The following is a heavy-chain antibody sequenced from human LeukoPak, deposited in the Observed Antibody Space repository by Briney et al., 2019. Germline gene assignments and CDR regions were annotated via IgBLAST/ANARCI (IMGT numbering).Heavy chain of an antibody. V-gene: IGHV3-30*18. J-gene: IGHJ4*02. D-gene: IGHD2-21*02. CDR1: GFTFSSYG. Sequence: GGSLRLSCAASGFTFSSYGMHWVRQAPGKGLGWVAVISYDGSNKYYADSVKGRFTISRDNSKNTLYLQMNSLRAEDTAVYYCAKFAAYCGGDCYSSFDYWGQGTLVTVSS. CDR3: AKFAAYCGGDCYSSFDY. CDR2: ISYDGSNK.